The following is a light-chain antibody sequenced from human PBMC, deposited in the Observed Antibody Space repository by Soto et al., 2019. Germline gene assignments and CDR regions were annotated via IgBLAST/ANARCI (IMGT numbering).Light chain of an antibody. CDR1: QSVSDNY. CDR3: QKYSRAPLT. Sequence: EIVLTQSPGTLALSPGERATLSCRASQSVSDNYLAWYQQKPGQAPRLVISGASSRATGIPDMFSASGSGTDFILTISRLEAEDFAVYYWQKYSRAPLTFGQGTKVEIK. J-gene: IGKJ1*01. CDR2: GAS. V-gene: IGKV3-20*01.